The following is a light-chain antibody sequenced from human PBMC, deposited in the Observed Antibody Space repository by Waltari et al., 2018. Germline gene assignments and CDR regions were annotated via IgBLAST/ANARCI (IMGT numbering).Light chain of an antibody. CDR3: AAWDDSLNGYV. CDR1: SSNIGSNT. Sequence: QSTLTQPSSASGTPGQRVTISCSGSSSNIGSNTVNWYQQLPGTAPKLLIYYTDPRPTVAAAGFSGSQAGTPASLGFSGLQSEDEAHYDGAAWDDSLNGYVFGSGTEVTVL. J-gene: IGLJ1*01. V-gene: IGLV1-44*01. CDR2: YTD.